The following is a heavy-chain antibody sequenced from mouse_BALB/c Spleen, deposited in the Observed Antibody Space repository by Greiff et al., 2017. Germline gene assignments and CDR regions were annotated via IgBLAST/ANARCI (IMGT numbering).Heavy chain of an antibody. CDR1: GFSLTSYG. D-gene: IGHD1-2*01. J-gene: IGHJ3*01. CDR3: ARGGTYYGYVAWFAY. CDR2: IWAGGST. V-gene: IGHV2-9*02. Sequence: VHLVESGPGLVAPSQSLSITCTVSGFSLTSYGVHWVRQPPGKGLEWLGVIWAGGSTNYNSALMSRLSISKDNSKSQVFLEMNSLQTDDTAMYYGARGGTYYGYVAWFAYWGQGTLVTVSA.